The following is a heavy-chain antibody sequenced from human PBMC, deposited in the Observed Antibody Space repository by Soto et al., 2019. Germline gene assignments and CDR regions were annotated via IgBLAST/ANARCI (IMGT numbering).Heavy chain of an antibody. Sequence: QVQLVQSGAEVKQPGASVKVSCKTSGYTFANNDINWVRQAPGQGLEWMGWMNPNSGNTGYAQKFQGRVTMTRKTSINSAYMELSGLRSDDTAVYFCERVVSGGHSDYWGQGTLVTVSS. CDR2: MNPNSGNT. D-gene: IGHD2-15*01. CDR3: ERVVSGGHSDY. V-gene: IGHV1-8*01. J-gene: IGHJ4*02. CDR1: GYTFANND.